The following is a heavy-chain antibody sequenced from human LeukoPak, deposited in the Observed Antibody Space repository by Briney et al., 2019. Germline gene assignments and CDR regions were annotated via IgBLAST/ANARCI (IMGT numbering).Heavy chain of an antibody. Sequence: SETLSLTCAVYGGSFSHYYWSWIRQPPGKGLEWIGEINHSGSTNYNPSLKSRVTISVDTSKNQFSLKLSSVTAADTAVYYCARGLGAVPFDYWGQGTLVTVSS. V-gene: IGHV4-34*01. D-gene: IGHD1-26*01. CDR2: INHSGST. J-gene: IGHJ4*02. CDR1: GGSFSHYY. CDR3: ARGLGAVPFDY.